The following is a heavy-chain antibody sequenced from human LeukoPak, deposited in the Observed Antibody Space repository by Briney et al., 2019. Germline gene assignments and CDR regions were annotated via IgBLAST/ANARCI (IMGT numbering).Heavy chain of an antibody. CDR1: GYTFTGYY. CDR2: INPNSGGT. D-gene: IGHD3-3*01. Sequence: ASVKVSCKVSGYTFTGYYMHWVRQAPGQGLEWTGWINPNSGGTNYAQKFQGRVTMTRDTSISTAYMELSRLRSDDTAVYYCARVSIFGVVIIPHYYYGMDVWGQGTTVTVSS. J-gene: IGHJ6*02. V-gene: IGHV1-2*02. CDR3: ARVSIFGVVIIPHYYYGMDV.